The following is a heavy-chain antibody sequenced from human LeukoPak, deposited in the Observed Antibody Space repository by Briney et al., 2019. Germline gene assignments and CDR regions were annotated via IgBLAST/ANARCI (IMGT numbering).Heavy chain of an antibody. Sequence: SVKVSCKASGGTFSSYAISWVRQAPGQGLEWMGGIIPIFGTANYAQKFQGRVTITADESTSTAYMELRSLRSDDTAVYYCASTNDNFELVLGYWGQGTLVTVSS. V-gene: IGHV1-69*13. CDR1: GGTFSSYA. D-gene: IGHD6-6*01. J-gene: IGHJ4*02. CDR2: IIPIFGTA. CDR3: ASTNDNFELVLGY.